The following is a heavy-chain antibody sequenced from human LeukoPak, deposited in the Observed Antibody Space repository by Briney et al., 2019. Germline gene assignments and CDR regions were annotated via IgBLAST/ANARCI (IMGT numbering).Heavy chain of an antibody. CDR3: ARDPSYDSSGYSWFDP. Sequence: GRSLRLSCAASGFTFSSYAMHWVRQAPGKGLEWVAVISYDGSNKYYADSVKGRFTISRDNSKNTLYLQMNSLRAEDTAVYYCARDPSYDSSGYSWFDPWGQGTLVTVSS. J-gene: IGHJ5*02. V-gene: IGHV3-30-3*01. D-gene: IGHD3-22*01. CDR2: ISYDGSNK. CDR1: GFTFSSYA.